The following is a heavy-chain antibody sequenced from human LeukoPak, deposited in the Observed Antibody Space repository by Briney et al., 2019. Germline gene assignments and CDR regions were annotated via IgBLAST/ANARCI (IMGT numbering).Heavy chain of an antibody. CDR2: IIPIFGTA. CDR3: AARSTDVPAAMQGYSYGMDV. J-gene: IGHJ6*04. D-gene: IGHD2-2*01. Sequence: GASVKVSCKASGGTFSSYAISWVRQAPGQGLEWMGGIIPIFGTANYAQKFQGRVTITADKSTSPAYMELSSLRSEDTAVYYCAARSTDVPAAMQGYSYGMDVWGKGTTVTVSS. CDR1: GGTFSSYA. V-gene: IGHV1-69*06.